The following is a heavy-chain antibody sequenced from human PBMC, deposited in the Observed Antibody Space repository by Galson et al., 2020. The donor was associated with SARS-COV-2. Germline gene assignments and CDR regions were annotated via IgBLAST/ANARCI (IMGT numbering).Heavy chain of an antibody. CDR1: GGSISTYY. V-gene: IGHV4-59*08. Sequence: ASETLSLTCTVSGGSISTYYWSWIRQPPGKGLEWIGYIYYSGNTNYNPSLKSRVTISVDTSKNQFSLKLSSVTAADTAVYYWARHAEGGTWKAFDIWGQGTMVTVSS. J-gene: IGHJ3*02. CDR3: ARHAEGGTWKAFDI. CDR2: IYYSGNT. D-gene: IGHD3-16*01.